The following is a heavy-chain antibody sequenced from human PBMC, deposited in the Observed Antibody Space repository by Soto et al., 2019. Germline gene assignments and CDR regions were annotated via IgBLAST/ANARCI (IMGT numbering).Heavy chain of an antibody. V-gene: IGHV3-23*01. CDR1: GFTFSSYA. J-gene: IGHJ5*02. CDR2: ISGSGGST. CDR3: TRLSIAEDGS. Sequence: PGGSLRLSCAASGFTFSSYAMSWVRQAPGKGLEWVSAISGSGGSTYYADSVKGRFTISRDNSKNTAYLQMNSLKTEDTAVYYCTRLSIAEDGSWGQGTLVTVSS. D-gene: IGHD6-13*01.